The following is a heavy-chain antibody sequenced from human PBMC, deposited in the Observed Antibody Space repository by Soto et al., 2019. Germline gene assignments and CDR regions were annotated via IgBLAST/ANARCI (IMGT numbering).Heavy chain of an antibody. V-gene: IGHV1-69*02. Sequence: QVQLVQSGAEVKKPGSSVKVSCKASGGTFSSYTISWVRQAPGQGLEWMGRIIPILGIANYAQKFQGRVTITADKSTSTAYMELSSLRSEDTAVYYCXSARCSXXXXXXAXXWFDPWGQGTLVTVSS. CDR3: XSARCSXXXXXXAXXWFDP. CDR2: IIPILGIA. D-gene: IGHD2-8*01. CDR1: GGTFSSYT. J-gene: IGHJ5*02.